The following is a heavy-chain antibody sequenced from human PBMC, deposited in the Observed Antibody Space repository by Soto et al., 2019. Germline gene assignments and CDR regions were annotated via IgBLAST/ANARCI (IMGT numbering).Heavy chain of an antibody. CDR2: IYYSGST. CDR3: ARDERGSSWYRWFDP. D-gene: IGHD6-13*01. Sequence: SETLSLTCTVSGGSIINYYWSWIRQTPGKGLEWIGHIYYSGSTDYNASLKSRVSLSVDTSKNQFSLKLTSVTAADTAVYYCARDERGSSWYRWFDPWGQGILVTSPQ. V-gene: IGHV4-59*01. CDR1: GGSIINYY. J-gene: IGHJ5*02.